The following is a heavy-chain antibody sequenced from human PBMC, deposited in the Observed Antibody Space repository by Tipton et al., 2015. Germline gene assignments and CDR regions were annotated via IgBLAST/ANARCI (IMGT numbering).Heavy chain of an antibody. CDR2: IFLPGST. V-gene: IGHV4-61*01. Sequence: TLSLTCSVSGGPVSSGFYYWTWIRQTPAKGLEWIGYIFLPGSTNFNPSLRSRVTISVDTSENQFSLELMSVTAADTGVYFCARGQDETTSGEYFTHWGQGTLVTVSS. D-gene: IGHD2/OR15-2a*01. CDR1: GGPVSSGFYY. CDR3: ARGQDETTSGEYFTH. J-gene: IGHJ1*01.